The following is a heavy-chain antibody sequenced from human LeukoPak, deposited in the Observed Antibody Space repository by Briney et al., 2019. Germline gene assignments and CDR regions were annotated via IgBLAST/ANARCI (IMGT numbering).Heavy chain of an antibody. D-gene: IGHD2-8*01. CDR3: AIFCMGDCFDY. J-gene: IGHJ4*02. Sequence: PSETLPLTCTVSGGSISSGGYYWSWIRQPPGKGLEWIGYIYHSGSTYYNPSLKSRVTISVDRSKNQFSLKLSSVTAADTAVYYCAIFCMGDCFDYWGQGTLVTVSS. CDR1: GGSISSGGYY. V-gene: IGHV4-30-2*01. CDR2: IYHSGST.